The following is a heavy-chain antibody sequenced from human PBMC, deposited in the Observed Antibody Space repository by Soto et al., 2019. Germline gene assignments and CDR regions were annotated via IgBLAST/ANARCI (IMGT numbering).Heavy chain of an antibody. V-gene: IGHV3-23*01. J-gene: IGHJ3*02. Sequence: EVQLLESGGGLIQPGGSLRLSCAASGFTFSSHSMSWVRQAPGKGLEWVSAITGSDGSTYYAGSVKGRFTISRDNSKNTLYLQMNSLRAEDTAVYYCAKDRMNHNSVWDPFDIWGQGTMVTVSS. CDR2: ITGSDGST. D-gene: IGHD2-15*01. CDR1: GFTFSSHS. CDR3: AKDRMNHNSVWDPFDI.